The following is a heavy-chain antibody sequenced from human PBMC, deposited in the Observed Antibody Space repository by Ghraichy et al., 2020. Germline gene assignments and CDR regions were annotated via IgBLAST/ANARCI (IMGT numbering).Heavy chain of an antibody. J-gene: IGHJ4*02. V-gene: IGHV4-39*01. Sequence: SETLSLTCTVSGGSISSSSYYWGWIRQPPGKGLEWIGSIYYSGSTYYNPSLKSRVTISVDTSKNQFSLKLSSVTAADTAVYYCARWPDYYDSSGYIDYWGQGTLVTVSS. D-gene: IGHD3-22*01. CDR2: IYYSGST. CDR1: GGSISSSSYY. CDR3: ARWPDYYDSSGYIDY.